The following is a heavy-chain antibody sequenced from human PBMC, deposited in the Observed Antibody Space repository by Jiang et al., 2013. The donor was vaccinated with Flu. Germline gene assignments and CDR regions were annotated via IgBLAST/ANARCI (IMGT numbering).Heavy chain of an antibody. CDR1: GYTFTSYG. CDR2: ISAYNGNT. D-gene: IGHD3-10*01. Sequence: SGAEVKKPGASVKVSCKASGYTFTSYGISWVRQAPGQGLEWMGWISAYNGNTNYAQKLQGRVTMTTDTSTSTAYMELRSLRSDDTAVYYCARDLGNGGELLWFGELSGSWFDPWGQGTLVTVSS. J-gene: IGHJ5*02. V-gene: IGHV1-18*04. CDR3: ARDLGNGGELLWFGELSGSWFDP.